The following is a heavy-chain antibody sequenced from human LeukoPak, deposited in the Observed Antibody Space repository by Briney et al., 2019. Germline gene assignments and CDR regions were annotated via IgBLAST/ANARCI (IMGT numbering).Heavy chain of an antibody. J-gene: IGHJ4*02. CDR2: IIPIFGTA. CDR1: GGTFSSYA. CDR3: AREAAAALLYFDY. D-gene: IGHD6-13*01. Sequence: SVKVSCKASGGTFSSYAISWVRQAPGQGLGWMGGIIPIFGTANYAQKFQGRVTITTDESTSTAYMELSSLRSEDTAVYYCAREAAAALLYFDYWGQGTLVTVSS. V-gene: IGHV1-69*05.